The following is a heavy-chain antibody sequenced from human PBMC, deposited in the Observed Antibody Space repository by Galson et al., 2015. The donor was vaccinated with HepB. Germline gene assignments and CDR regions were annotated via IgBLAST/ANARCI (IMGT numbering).Heavy chain of an antibody. Sequence: SLRLSCAASGFTFSSYAMHWVRQAPGKGLEYVSAISSNGGSTYYADSVKGRFTISRDNSKNTLYLQMSSLRAEDTAVYYCVKSYYDSSGYPYGMDVWGQGTTVTVSS. J-gene: IGHJ6*02. D-gene: IGHD3-22*01. CDR1: GFTFSSYA. CDR3: VKSYYDSSGYPYGMDV. CDR2: ISSNGGST. V-gene: IGHV3-64D*06.